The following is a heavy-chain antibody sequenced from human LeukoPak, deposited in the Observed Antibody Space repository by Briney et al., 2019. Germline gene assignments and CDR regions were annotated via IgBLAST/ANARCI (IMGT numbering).Heavy chain of an antibody. CDR2: IYYSGST. CDR1: GGSISSYY. V-gene: IGHV4-59*12. Sequence: SETLSLTCTVSGGSISSYYWSWIRQPPGKGLEWIGYIYYSGSTNYNPSLKSRVTISVDTSKNQFSLKLSSVTAADTAVYYCARDLGRLSGPHDYWGQGTLVTVSS. CDR3: ARDLGRLSGPHDY. J-gene: IGHJ4*02. D-gene: IGHD3-9*01.